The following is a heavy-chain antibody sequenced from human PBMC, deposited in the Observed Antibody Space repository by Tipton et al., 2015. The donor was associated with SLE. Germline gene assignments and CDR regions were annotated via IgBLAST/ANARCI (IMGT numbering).Heavy chain of an antibody. CDR1: GGSFSGYY. CDR3: ARDPREPGDY. CDR2: IFYSGST. D-gene: IGHD1-26*01. Sequence: TLSLTCAVYGGSFSGYYWSWIRQPPGKGLEWIGYIFYSGSTNYNPSLKSRVSISVDTSKNQFSLKLSSVTAADTAVYYCARDPREPGDYWGQGTLVTVSS. V-gene: IGHV4-34*11. J-gene: IGHJ4*02.